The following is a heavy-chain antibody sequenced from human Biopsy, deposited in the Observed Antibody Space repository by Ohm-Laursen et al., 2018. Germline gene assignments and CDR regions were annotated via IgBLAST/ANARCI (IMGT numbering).Heavy chain of an antibody. CDR3: ARAYPPPGRRLVVVAGDFDC. V-gene: IGHV3-66*01. Sequence: SLRLSCAASGFTVYNNYMTWVRQAPGKGLEWVSSLHDRGVTYYADSVKGRFTISRDNAKNSLYLQMNSLRAEDTAVYYCARAYPPPGRRLVVVAGDFDCWGQGTRVTVSS. CDR1: GFTVYNNY. D-gene: IGHD2-15*01. CDR2: LHDRGVT. J-gene: IGHJ4*02.